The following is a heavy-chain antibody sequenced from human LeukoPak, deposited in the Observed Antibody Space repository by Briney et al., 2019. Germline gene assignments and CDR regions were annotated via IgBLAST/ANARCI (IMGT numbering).Heavy chain of an antibody. CDR2: ISYDGTIR. CDR1: GLTFSSYG. V-gene: IGHV3-30*03. D-gene: IGHD4-17*01. J-gene: IGHJ4*02. Sequence: GGSLRLSCAASGLTFSSYGMHWVRQAPGKGLEWVAVISYDGTIRNYADSVKGRLTISRDNSKNTLYLQMNSLRAEDTAVYYCARVDYGDYGFDYWGQGTLVTVSS. CDR3: ARVDYGDYGFDY.